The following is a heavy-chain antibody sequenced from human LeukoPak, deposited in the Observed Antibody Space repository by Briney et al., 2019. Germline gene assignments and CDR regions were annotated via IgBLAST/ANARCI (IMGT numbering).Heavy chain of an antibody. CDR2: FSATDGSA. J-gene: IGHJ3*01. CDR1: GFTFSSYA. V-gene: IGHV3-23*01. Sequence: PGGSLRLSCAASGFTFSSYAMTWVRRAPGKGLEWVAAFSATDGSAQYAESVKGRFTISRDNSKNTLYLQMNRMRAEDTAVYYCAKARIEALGTGAFDVWGQGTMVTVSS. CDR3: AKARIEALGTGAFDV. D-gene: IGHD6-13*01.